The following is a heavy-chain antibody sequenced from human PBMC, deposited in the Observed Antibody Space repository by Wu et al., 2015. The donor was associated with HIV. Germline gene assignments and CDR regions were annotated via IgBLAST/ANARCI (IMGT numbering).Heavy chain of an antibody. CDR3: AKTNRIVTDGIDFYHFYGMDV. Sequence: QVQLVQSGAEVKKPGSSVKVSCKASGGNFNNYAINWVRQAPGEGLEWMGRITPLFGRPKYAQGFQGTVTITADESTSTAYMELSSLKSEDTAIYYCAKTNRIVTDGIDFYHFYGMDVWGQGTTITVS. J-gene: IGHJ6*02. CDR1: GGNFNNYA. V-gene: IGHV1-69*13. CDR2: ITPLFGRP. D-gene: IGHD2/OR15-2a*01.